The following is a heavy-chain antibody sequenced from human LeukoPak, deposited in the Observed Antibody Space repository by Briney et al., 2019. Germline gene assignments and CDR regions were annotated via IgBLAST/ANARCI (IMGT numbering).Heavy chain of an antibody. CDR3: AKGSSGYFFDL. J-gene: IGHJ4*02. Sequence: GGSLRLSCAASGFIFNNYGLVWVRQAPGKGLEWVSAISNDGGGTTYADFVKGRFSVSRDNSKNTLFLQMNSLRAKDTALYYCAKGSSGYFFDLWGQGTLVTVSS. V-gene: IGHV3-23*01. CDR1: GFIFNNYG. D-gene: IGHD3-22*01. CDR2: ISNDGGGT.